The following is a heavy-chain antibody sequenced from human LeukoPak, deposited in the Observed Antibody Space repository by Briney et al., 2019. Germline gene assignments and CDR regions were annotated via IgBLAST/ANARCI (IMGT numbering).Heavy chain of an antibody. CDR1: GFSVSTNY. D-gene: IGHD3-3*02. CDR2: LYSGSST. V-gene: IGHV3-53*01. CDR3: ARVGDHFHWYLDL. J-gene: IGHJ2*01. Sequence: GGSLRLSCAASGFSVSTNYMNWVRQAPGKGLEWVSILYSGSSTYYADSVEGRFIVSRDSSKNTLSLQMNDLRAEDTAVCYCARVGDHFHWYLDLWGRGTLVTVSS.